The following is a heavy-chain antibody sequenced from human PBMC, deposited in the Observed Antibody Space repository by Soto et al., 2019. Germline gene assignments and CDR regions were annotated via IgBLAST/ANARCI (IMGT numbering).Heavy chain of an antibody. CDR2: IKTKPDDGTI. J-gene: IGHJ4*02. CDR1: GLIFSDVW. Sequence: GGSLRLSCAASGLIFSDVWMTWVRQAPGKGLEWVGRIKTKPDDGTIDYAAPARGRFTISRDDSKNTLYLQMTSLTPDDTGVYYCTTSNLGVDFWGPGTLVTSPQ. CDR3: TTSNLGVDF. D-gene: IGHD1-1*01. V-gene: IGHV3-15*01.